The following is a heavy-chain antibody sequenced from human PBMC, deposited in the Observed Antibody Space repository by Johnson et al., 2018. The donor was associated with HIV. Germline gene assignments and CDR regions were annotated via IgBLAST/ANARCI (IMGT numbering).Heavy chain of an antibody. V-gene: IGHV3-43D*03. CDR3: AKDIASGYTNGGTLEI. CDR2: IHWDGDST. J-gene: IGHJ3*02. CDR1: GFTFSSYW. D-gene: IGHD6-19*01. Sequence: VQLVESGGGLVQPGGSLRLYCVASGFTFSSYWMHWVRQLPGKGLEWVYLIHWDGDSTYYADSVKGRLTISRDNSKNSLYLQMNSLRPEDTGLYYCAKDIASGYTNGGTLEIWGQGTMVTVSS.